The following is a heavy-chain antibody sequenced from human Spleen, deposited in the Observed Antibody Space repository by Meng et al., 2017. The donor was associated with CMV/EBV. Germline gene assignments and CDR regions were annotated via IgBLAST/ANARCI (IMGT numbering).Heavy chain of an antibody. J-gene: IGHJ4*02. V-gene: IGHV3-53*01. CDR1: GFTVSINY. CDR3: ARAQTDGYSSFDY. Sequence: CAASGFTVSINYMSWVRQAPGKGLEWVSVIYSGGYTYYADSVKGRFTISRDNSKNTLYLQMNSLRAEDTAVYYCARAQTDGYSSFDYWGQGTLVTVSS. D-gene: IGHD5-24*01. CDR2: IYSGGYT.